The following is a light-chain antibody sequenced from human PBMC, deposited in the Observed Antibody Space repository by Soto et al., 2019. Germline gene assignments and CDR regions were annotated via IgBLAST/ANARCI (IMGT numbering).Light chain of an antibody. J-gene: IGKJ2*01. V-gene: IGKV3-20*01. CDR2: GAS. CDR1: QSVSSSY. Sequence: EIVLTQSPGTLSLSPGERATLSCRASQSVSSSYLAWYQQKPGQAPRLLIYGASSRATGIPDRFSGSGSGTDCTLTISRLEAEDFAGDYCQQYGSSPYTFGQGTKLEIK. CDR3: QQYGSSPYT.